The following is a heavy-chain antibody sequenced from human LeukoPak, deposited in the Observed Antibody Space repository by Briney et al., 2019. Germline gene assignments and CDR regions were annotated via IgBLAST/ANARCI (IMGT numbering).Heavy chain of an antibody. V-gene: IGHV3-7*03. D-gene: IGHD3-3*01. CDR2: IKLDGSEK. J-gene: IGHJ4*02. CDR1: GFTFGKYW. CDR3: ARDQYDTWSRRGNFDS. Sequence: GGSLRLSCVASGFTFGKYWMSWVRQAPGKELEWVANIKLDGSEKNYVDSVKGRFTISRDNTKNSLYLQMNSLRVEDTAVFYCARDQYDTWSRRGNFDSWGQGALVIVSS.